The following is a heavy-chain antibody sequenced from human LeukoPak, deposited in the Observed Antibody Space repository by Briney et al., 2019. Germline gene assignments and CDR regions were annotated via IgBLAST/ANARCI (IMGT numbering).Heavy chain of an antibody. CDR1: GFTLSSSW. J-gene: IGHJ4*02. D-gene: IGHD1-26*01. CDR3: AAYRGAHHKTFDY. V-gene: IGHV3-7*03. Sequence: GGSLRLSCAVSGFTLSSSWMSWVRQAPGKGLQWVANIKEDESEKDYVDSVKGRFTISRDNAKNSLDLQMNSLRAEDTAVYYCAAYRGAHHKTFDYWGQGTLVTVSS. CDR2: IKEDESEK.